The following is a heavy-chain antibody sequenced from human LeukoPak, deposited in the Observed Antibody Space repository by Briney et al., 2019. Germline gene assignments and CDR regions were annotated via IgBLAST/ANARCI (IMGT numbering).Heavy chain of an antibody. Sequence: NPSETLSLTCTVSGGSISSGDYYWSWIRQPPGKGLEWIGYIYYSGSTYYNPSLKSRVTISVDTSKNQFSLKLSSVTAADTAIYYCGKTDIYFNPIDYWGPGSLVTVSS. CDR1: GGSISSGDYY. D-gene: IGHD3-9*01. V-gene: IGHV4-30-4*01. CDR3: GKTDIYFNPIDY. CDR2: IYYSGST. J-gene: IGHJ4*02.